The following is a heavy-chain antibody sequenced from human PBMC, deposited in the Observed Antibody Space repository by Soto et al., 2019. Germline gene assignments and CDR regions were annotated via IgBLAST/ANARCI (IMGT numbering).Heavy chain of an antibody. V-gene: IGHV1-46*01. CDR3: ATSEGRDGYSFDY. D-gene: IGHD5-12*01. Sequence: ASVKVSCKAAGYTFTSYYMHWVRQAPGQGLEWMGIINPSGGSTSYAEKFQDRVTITADESTGTAYLELSSLTSEDTAVYYCATSEGRDGYSFDYWGPGTLVTGS. CDR1: GYTFTSYY. CDR2: INPSGGST. J-gene: IGHJ4*02.